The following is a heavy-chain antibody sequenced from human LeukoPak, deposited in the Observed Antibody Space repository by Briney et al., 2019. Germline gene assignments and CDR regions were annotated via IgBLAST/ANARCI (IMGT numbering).Heavy chain of an antibody. Sequence: GGSLRLSCAASGFTFSRYWMSWVRQAPGKGLEWVANIKQDGSEKYNVDSVKGRFTISRDDAKSSLYLQMNSLRAEDTAVYYCAKKYGNSWYIDYWGQGTLVTVSS. V-gene: IGHV3-7*01. D-gene: IGHD5-24*01. CDR3: AKKYGNSWYIDY. CDR2: IKQDGSEK. J-gene: IGHJ4*02. CDR1: GFTFSRYW.